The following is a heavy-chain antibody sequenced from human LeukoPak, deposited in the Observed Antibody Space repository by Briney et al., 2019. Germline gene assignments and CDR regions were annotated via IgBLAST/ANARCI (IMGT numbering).Heavy chain of an antibody. Sequence: SETPSLTCAVYGGSFSGYYWSWIRQPPGKGLEWIGEINHSGSTNYNPSLKSRVTISVDTSKNQFSLKLSSVTAADTAVYYCASWTHDYGDGWWFDPWGQGTLVTVSS. D-gene: IGHD4-17*01. V-gene: IGHV4-34*01. CDR1: GGSFSGYY. CDR3: ASWTHDYGDGWWFDP. CDR2: INHSGST. J-gene: IGHJ5*02.